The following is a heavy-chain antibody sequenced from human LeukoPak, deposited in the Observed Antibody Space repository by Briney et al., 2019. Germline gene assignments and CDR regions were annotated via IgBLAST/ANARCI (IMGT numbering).Heavy chain of an antibody. D-gene: IGHD4-17*01. CDR1: GGTFSSYA. CDR3: AREDPQTTVPEGLDV. V-gene: IGHV1-69*05. CDR2: IIPIFGTA. J-gene: IGHJ6*02. Sequence: GASVKVSCKASGGTFSSYAISWVRQAPGQGLEWMGGIIPIFGTANYAQKFQGRVTITTDESTSTAYMELSSLRSEDTAVYYCAREDPQTTVPEGLDVWGQGTTVTVSS.